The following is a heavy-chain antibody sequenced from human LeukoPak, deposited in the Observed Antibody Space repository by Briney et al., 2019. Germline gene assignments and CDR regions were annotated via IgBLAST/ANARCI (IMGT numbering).Heavy chain of an antibody. D-gene: IGHD3-22*01. CDR2: IYYSGTT. V-gene: IGHV4-59*11. CDR1: AGSMRSHY. J-gene: IGHJ3*02. CDR3: ARLLDNDSSGDPDTFDM. Sequence: PSETLSLTCSVSAGSMRSHYWSWIRQPPGKGLEWMGFIYYSGTTRYKSSLQSRVTISADTSKNQFSLKLTSVTAADTAVYYCARLLDNDSSGDPDTFDMWGQRTMVTVSS.